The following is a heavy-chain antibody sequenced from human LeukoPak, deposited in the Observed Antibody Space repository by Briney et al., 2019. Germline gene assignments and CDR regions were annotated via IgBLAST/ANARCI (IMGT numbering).Heavy chain of an antibody. CDR1: GYTFTSYG. Sequence: ASVKVSCKASGYTFTSYGISWVRQAPGQGLEWMGWISAFNGNTNYAQKLQGRVTMTRDTSTSTAYMELRSLRSDDTAVYYCARDADYDFWSGYQNWFDPWGQGTLVSVSS. CDR2: ISAFNGNT. D-gene: IGHD3-3*01. CDR3: ARDADYDFWSGYQNWFDP. J-gene: IGHJ5*02. V-gene: IGHV1-18*01.